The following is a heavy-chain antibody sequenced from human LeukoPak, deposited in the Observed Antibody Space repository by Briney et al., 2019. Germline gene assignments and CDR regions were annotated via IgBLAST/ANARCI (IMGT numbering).Heavy chain of an antibody. CDR3: VKSVSTGLGVIDF. CDR1: GFAFSSCG. D-gene: IGHD3-9*01. Sequence: GGSLRLSCAASGFAFSSCGMHWVRQAPGKGLEWVAFISFDGSNKYSADSVKGRFTISRDNFKNTLFLQMNPLRAEDTAIYYCVKSVSTGLGVIDFWGQGTLVTVSS. J-gene: IGHJ4*02. V-gene: IGHV3-30*18. CDR2: ISFDGSNK.